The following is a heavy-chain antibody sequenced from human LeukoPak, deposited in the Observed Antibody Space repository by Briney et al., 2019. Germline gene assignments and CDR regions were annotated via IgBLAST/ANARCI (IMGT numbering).Heavy chain of an antibody. J-gene: IGHJ6*02. CDR2: ITSSSTI. V-gene: IGHV3-69-1*01. D-gene: IGHD3-3*01. Sequence: GRSLRLSCAASGFTFSSYSMNWVRQAPGKGLEWVSSITSSSTIYYAESVKGRFTISRDNAKNSLYLQMNSLRDEDTAVYYCARSTMASQFFYYYGMDVWGQGTTVTDSS. CDR3: ARSTMASQFFYYYGMDV. CDR1: GFTFSSYS.